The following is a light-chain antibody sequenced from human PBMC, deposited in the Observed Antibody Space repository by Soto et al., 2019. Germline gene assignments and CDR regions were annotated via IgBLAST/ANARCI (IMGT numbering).Light chain of an antibody. CDR1: QSITNNY. Sequence: EIVLTQSPGTLSLSPGERATLSCRASQSITNNYLAWYQQKPGGAHRLLIHGASSRATGIPDRFSGSGSGTDFTLTISRLEPEDFAMYYCQQYGYLVTFGGGTKVQIK. CDR2: GAS. V-gene: IGKV3-20*01. J-gene: IGKJ4*01. CDR3: QQYGYLVT.